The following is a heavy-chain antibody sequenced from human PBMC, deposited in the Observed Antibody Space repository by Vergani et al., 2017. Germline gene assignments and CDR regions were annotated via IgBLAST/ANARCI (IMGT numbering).Heavy chain of an antibody. CDR2: IYYSGST. J-gene: IGHJ6*03. CDR3: ARVHTATYYYYMDV. D-gene: IGHD5-18*01. Sequence: QLQLQESGPGLVKPSETLSLTCTVSGGSISSYYWSWIRQPPGKGLEWIGYIYYSGSTNYNPSLKSRVTMSVDTSKNQFSLKLSSVTAADTAVYYCARVHTATYYYYMDVWGKGTTVTVSS. CDR1: GGSISSYY. V-gene: IGHV4-59*12.